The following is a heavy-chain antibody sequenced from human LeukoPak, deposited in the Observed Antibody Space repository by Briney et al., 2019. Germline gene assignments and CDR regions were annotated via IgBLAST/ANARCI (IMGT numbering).Heavy chain of an antibody. J-gene: IGHJ4*02. D-gene: IGHD4-17*01. Sequence: GASVKVSCKASGYSFSDYAVQWVRQAPGQRLEWMAWINAGNGKTKYSQKFQDRVTITRDTSATTAYLDLSSLRSEDTAVYYCARARWTSTVTTYYLDYWGQGTLVTVSS. V-gene: IGHV1-3*01. CDR3: ARARWTSTVTTYYLDY. CDR2: INAGNGKT. CDR1: GYSFSDYA.